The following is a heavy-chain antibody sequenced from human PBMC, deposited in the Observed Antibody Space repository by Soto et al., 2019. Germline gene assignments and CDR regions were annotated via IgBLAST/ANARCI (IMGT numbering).Heavy chain of an antibody. CDR2: ISSSSSYI. Sequence: PGGSLRLSCAASGFTFSSYSMNWVRQAPGKGLEWVSSISSSSSYIYYADSVKGRFTISRDNAKNSLYLQMNSLRAEDTAVYYCARGGERLVPAALFDYWGQGTIVTVYS. V-gene: IGHV3-21*01. CDR1: GFTFSSYS. J-gene: IGHJ4*02. D-gene: IGHD2-2*01. CDR3: ARGGERLVPAALFDY.